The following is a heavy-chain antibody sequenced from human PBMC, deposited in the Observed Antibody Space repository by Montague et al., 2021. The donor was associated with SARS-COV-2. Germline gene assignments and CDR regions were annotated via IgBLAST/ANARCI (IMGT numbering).Heavy chain of an antibody. D-gene: IGHD4-11*01. CDR2: IYYSGDT. Sequence: SETLSLTCSFSGGSISTGSYYWGWIRQPPRKGLEWIGSIYYSGDTXYNPSLQSRVTISVYTSKNQFSLRSSSATAADTAVYYCVRGGDYTDYGRVDYWGQGTLVIVSS. CDR3: VRGGDYTDYGRVDY. CDR1: GGSISTGSYY. J-gene: IGHJ4*02. V-gene: IGHV4-39*01.